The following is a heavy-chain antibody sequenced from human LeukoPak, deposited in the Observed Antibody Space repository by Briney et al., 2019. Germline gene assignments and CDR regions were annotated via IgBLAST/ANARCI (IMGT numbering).Heavy chain of an antibody. V-gene: IGHV4-59*01. Sequence: PSETLSLTCTVSGGSISSYYWSWIRQPPGKGLEWIGYFYYSGSTNYNPSLKSRVTISVDTSKNQFSLKLSSVTAADTAVYYCARSFHTYYYGSGFYGMDVWGQGTTVTVSS. D-gene: IGHD3-10*01. J-gene: IGHJ6*02. CDR2: FYYSGST. CDR1: GGSISSYY. CDR3: ARSFHTYYYGSGFYGMDV.